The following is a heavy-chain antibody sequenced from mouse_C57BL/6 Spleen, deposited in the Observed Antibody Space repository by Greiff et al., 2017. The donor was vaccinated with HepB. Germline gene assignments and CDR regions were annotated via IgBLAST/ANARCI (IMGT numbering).Heavy chain of an antibody. CDR2: ISSGSSTI. V-gene: IGHV5-17*01. J-gene: IGHJ2*01. CDR3: ARGWGYFDY. D-gene: IGHD1-1*02. Sequence: EVQLVESGGGLVKPGGSLKLSCAASGFTFSDYGMHWVRQAPEKGLEWVAYISSGSSTIYYADTVKGRFTISRDNAKNTLCLQMTSLRSEDTAMYYCARGWGYFDYWGQGTTLTVSS. CDR1: GFTFSDYG.